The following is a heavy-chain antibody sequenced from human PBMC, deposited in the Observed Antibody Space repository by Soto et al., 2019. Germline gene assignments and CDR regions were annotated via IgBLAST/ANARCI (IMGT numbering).Heavy chain of an antibody. CDR2: ISGGGDTT. CDR3: AKGRGGSGSLTPRVDF. CDR1: GFTFNIYA. Sequence: EVQLLESGGGLVQPGGSLRHSCAASGFTFNIYAMTWVRQAPGKGLEWVSAISGGGDTTSYADSVKGRFTVSRDGSKNTLYLQKSSLRAEDTALYYCAKGRGGSGSLTPRVDFWGQGTLVTVSS. J-gene: IGHJ4*02. V-gene: IGHV3-23*01. D-gene: IGHD3-10*01.